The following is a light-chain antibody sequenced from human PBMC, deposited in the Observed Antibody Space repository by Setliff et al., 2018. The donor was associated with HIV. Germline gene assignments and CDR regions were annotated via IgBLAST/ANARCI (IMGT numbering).Light chain of an antibody. CDR1: SSDVGGYNY. CDR3: CSYAGSSTNV. J-gene: IGLJ1*01. V-gene: IGLV2-23*02. Sequence: QFVLTQPASVSGSPGQSITISCTGTSSDVGGYNYVSWYQQHPGKAPKLMIYDVSKRPSGVSNRFSGSKSGNTASLTISGLQAEDEADYYCCSYAGSSTNVFGTGTKVTVL. CDR2: DVS.